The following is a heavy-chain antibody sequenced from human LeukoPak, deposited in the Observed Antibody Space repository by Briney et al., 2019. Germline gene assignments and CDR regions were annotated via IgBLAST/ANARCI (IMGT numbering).Heavy chain of an antibody. J-gene: IGHJ4*02. CDR3: ARGLNY. CDR2: INHSGST. CDR1: GGSSSGYY. Sequence: MSSETLSLTCAVYGGSSSGYYWSWIRQPPGKGLEWIGEINHSGSTNYNPSLKSRVTISVDTSKNQFSLKLSSVTAADTAVYYCARGLNYWGQGTLVTVSS. V-gene: IGHV4-34*01.